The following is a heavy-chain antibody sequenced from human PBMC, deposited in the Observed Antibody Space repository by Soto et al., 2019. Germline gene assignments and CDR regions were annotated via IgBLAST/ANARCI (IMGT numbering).Heavy chain of an antibody. D-gene: IGHD2-15*01. CDR1: GGSISSYY. CDR2: IYYSGST. V-gene: IGHV4-59*12. J-gene: IGHJ4*02. CDR3: ARGSLSVVAATPDY. Sequence: SETLSLTCTVSGGSISSYYWSWIRQPPGKGLEWIGYIYYSGSTNYNPSLKSRVTISVDKSKNQFSLKLSSVTAADTAVYYCARGSLSVVAATPDYWGQGTLVTVSS.